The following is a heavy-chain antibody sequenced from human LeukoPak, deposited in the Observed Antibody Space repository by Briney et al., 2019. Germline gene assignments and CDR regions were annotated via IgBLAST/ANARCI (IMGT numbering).Heavy chain of an antibody. J-gene: IGHJ4*02. V-gene: IGHV1-46*01. CDR1: GYTFTSYY. CDR3: AADSGVGPYSSSPTAGH. CDR2: INPSGGST. D-gene: IGHD6-13*01. Sequence: ASVKVSCKASGYTFTSYYMHWVRQAPGQGLEWMGIINPSGGSTSYAQKFQERVTITRDMSTSTAYMELSSLRSEDTAVYYCAADSGVGPYSSSPTAGHWGQGTLVTVSS.